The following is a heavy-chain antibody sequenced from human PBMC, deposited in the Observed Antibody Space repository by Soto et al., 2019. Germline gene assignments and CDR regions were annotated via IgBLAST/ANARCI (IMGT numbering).Heavy chain of an antibody. J-gene: IGHJ6*02. D-gene: IGHD3-9*01. CDR1: GGTFSSYA. CDR3: ARSGDYDILTGYYIHYSYGMDV. CDR2: IIPIFRTT. Sequence: GASVKVSCKASGGTFSSYAISWVRQAPGQGLEWMGGIIPIFRTTNYAQKVQGRVTITADESTSTAYMELSSLRSEDTAVYYCARSGDYDILTGYYIHYSYGMDVWGQGTTVTVSS. V-gene: IGHV1-69*13.